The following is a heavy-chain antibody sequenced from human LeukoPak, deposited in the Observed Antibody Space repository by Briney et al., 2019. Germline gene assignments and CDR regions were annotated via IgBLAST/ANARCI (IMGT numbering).Heavy chain of an antibody. CDR2: ISGSGGST. Sequence: AGGSLRLSCAASGSTFDSYGMSWVRQAPGKGLEWVSAISGSGGSTYYADSVKGRFTISRDNSKNTLYLQMNSLRAEDTAVYYCAKAGGRYGSGSYFDYWGQGTLVTVSS. J-gene: IGHJ4*02. D-gene: IGHD3-10*01. CDR1: GSTFDSYG. CDR3: AKAGGRYGSGSYFDY. V-gene: IGHV3-23*01.